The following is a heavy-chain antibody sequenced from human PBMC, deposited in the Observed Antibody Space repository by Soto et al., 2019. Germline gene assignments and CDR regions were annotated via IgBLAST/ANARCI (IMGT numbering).Heavy chain of an antibody. Sequence: QVHLQESGPGLVKPSETLSLTCAVSGDSIKTETCWSWLRQLPGTGLEWIGEIKHTGDANANPALRSRVSMSVDRTKNQFFLNLRSVSAADTAVYFCAREGRLHWFESWGQGTLVTVSS. V-gene: IGHV4-4*02. J-gene: IGHJ5*01. CDR1: GDSIKTETC. CDR3: AREGRLHWFES. CDR2: IKHTGDA.